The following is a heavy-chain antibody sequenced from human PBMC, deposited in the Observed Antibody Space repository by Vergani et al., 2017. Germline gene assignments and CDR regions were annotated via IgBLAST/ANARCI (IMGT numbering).Heavy chain of an antibody. V-gene: IGHV4-4*02. CDR2: IYHSGST. CDR1: GGSLSSSNW. J-gene: IGHJ6*03. Sequence: QLQLQESGSGLVKPSGTLSLTCPVSGGSLSSSNWWRWVRDPPGKGLEWIGEIYHSGSTNYNTSLKSRVTITVNKSKNQFSMKLSSVNAADTAVYYCARGVSDYDILTGYPYYCMDVWGKGTTVTVSS. D-gene: IGHD3-9*01. CDR3: ARGVSDYDILTGYPYYCMDV.